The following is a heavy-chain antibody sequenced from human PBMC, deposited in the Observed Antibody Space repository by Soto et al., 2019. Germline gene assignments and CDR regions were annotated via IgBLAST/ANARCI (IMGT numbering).Heavy chain of an antibody. J-gene: IGHJ5*02. Sequence: SVKVSCKASGGTFSNYAFSWVRQAPGQGLEWMGGIIPIFGRANYAQKFQGRVTITADESTSTGYMELSSLRPEDTAVYYCAKVPGLAVLVWFGDRTNWLDLWGKGAVVSVSS. D-gene: IGHD3-10*01. CDR3: AKVPGLAVLVWFGDRTNWLDL. V-gene: IGHV1-69*13. CDR1: GGTFSNYA. CDR2: IIPIFGRA.